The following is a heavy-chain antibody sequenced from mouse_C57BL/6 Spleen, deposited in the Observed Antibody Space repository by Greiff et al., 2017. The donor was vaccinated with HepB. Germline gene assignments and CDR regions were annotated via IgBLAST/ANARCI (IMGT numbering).Heavy chain of an antibody. CDR1: GYAFSSYW. V-gene: IGHV1-80*01. Sequence: QVQLQQSGAELVKPGASVKISCKASGYAFSSYWMNWVKQRPGKGLEWIGQIYPGDGDTNYNGKFKGKATLTADKSSSTAYMQLSSLTSEDSAVYFCARSDYGSSFDYWGRGTTLTVSS. CDR3: ARSDYGSSFDY. J-gene: IGHJ2*01. D-gene: IGHD1-1*01. CDR2: IYPGDGDT.